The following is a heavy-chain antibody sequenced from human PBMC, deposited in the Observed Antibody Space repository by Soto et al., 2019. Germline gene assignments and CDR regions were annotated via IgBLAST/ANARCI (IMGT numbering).Heavy chain of an antibody. J-gene: IGHJ5*02. Sequence: SVKVSCKASGFTFTSSAVQWVRQARGQRLEWKRWIVVGSGNKNYAQKLQKRVTITRDMSTSTEYKELSSLLSEVTAVYYCAADQNWFDPWGQGTLVTVSS. CDR3: AADQNWFDP. V-gene: IGHV1-58*01. CDR2: IVVGSGNK. CDR1: GFTFTSSA.